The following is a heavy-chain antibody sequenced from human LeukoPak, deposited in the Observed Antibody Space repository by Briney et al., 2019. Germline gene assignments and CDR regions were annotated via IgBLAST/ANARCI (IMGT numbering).Heavy chain of an antibody. Sequence: SETLSLTCAVYGGSFSGYYWSWIRQPPGKGLEWIGEINHSGSTNYNPSLKSRITISVDTSKNQFSLKLSSVTAADTAVYYCARRFLEWFPKARWFDPWGQGTLVTVSS. J-gene: IGHJ5*02. D-gene: IGHD3-3*01. V-gene: IGHV4-34*01. CDR2: INHSGST. CDR3: ARRFLEWFPKARWFDP. CDR1: GGSFSGYY.